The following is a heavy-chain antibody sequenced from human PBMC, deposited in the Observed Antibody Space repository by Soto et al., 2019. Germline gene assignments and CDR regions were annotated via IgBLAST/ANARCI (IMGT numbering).Heavy chain of an antibody. V-gene: IGHV3-23*01. CDR3: AKDATAVNGVWDPFDM. Sequence: ELQLLESGGGVVQPGGSLRLSCAASGFTFSAYAMSWVRQAPGKGLQWVSGVGGSDTDKHYADSVRGRFTVSRDNSKNTLYLQMNSLRADDTAVYHCAKDATAVNGVWDPFDMWGQGTEVTVSS. D-gene: IGHD2-8*01. CDR2: VGGSDTDK. CDR1: GFTFSAYA. J-gene: IGHJ3*02.